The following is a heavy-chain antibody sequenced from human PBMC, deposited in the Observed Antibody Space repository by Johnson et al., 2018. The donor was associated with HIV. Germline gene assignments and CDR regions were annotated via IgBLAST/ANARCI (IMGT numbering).Heavy chain of an antibody. J-gene: IGHJ3*02. V-gene: IGHV3-30*02. Sequence: QVQLVESGGGLVQPGGSLRLSCAASGFTFSDYYMSWIRQAPGKGLEWVAFIRYDGSNKYYADSVKGRLTISRDNSKNTLYLQMNSLRAEDTAVYYCAKVQSGWYVGADAFDIWGQGTMVTVSS. D-gene: IGHD6-19*01. CDR3: AKVQSGWYVGADAFDI. CDR1: GFTFSDYY. CDR2: IRYDGSNK.